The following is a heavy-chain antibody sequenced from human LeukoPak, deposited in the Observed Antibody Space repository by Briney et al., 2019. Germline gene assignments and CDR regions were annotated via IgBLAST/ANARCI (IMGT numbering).Heavy chain of an antibody. V-gene: IGHV1-58*02. D-gene: IGHD3-3*01. CDR3: AASGYDFWSGQNAFDI. CDR1: GFTFTSSA. Sequence: SVKVSCKASGFTFTSSAMQWVRQARGQRLEWIGWIVAGSGNTNYAQKFQERVTITRDMSTSTAYMELSSLRSEDTAVYYCAASGYDFWSGQNAFDIWGQGTMVTVSS. J-gene: IGHJ3*02. CDR2: IVAGSGNT.